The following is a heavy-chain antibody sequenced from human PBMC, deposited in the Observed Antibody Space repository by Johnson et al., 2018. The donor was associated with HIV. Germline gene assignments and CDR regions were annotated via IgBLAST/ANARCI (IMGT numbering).Heavy chain of an antibody. Sequence: WVRQAPGKGLEWVSYISSSGSTIYYADSVKGRFTISRDNAKNSLYLQMNSLRAEDTAVYYCARDDLAFDIWGQGTMVTVSS. V-gene: IGHV3-11*04. CDR2: ISSSGSTI. CDR3: ARDDLAFDI. D-gene: IGHD3/OR15-3a*01. J-gene: IGHJ3*02.